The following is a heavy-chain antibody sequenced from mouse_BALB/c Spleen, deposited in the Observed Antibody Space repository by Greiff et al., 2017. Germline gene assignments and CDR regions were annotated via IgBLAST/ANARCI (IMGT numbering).Heavy chain of an antibody. J-gene: IGHJ4*01. D-gene: IGHD1-1*02. CDR3: ARVWYAMDY. CDR1: GFTFSSYA. CDR2: ISSGGST. V-gene: IGHV5-6-5*01. Sequence: EVQVVESGGGLVKPGGSLKLSCAASGFTFSSYAMSWVRQTPEKRLEWVASISSGGSTYYPDSVKGRFTISRDNARNILYLQMSSLRSEDTAMYYCARVWYAMDYWGQGTSVTVSS.